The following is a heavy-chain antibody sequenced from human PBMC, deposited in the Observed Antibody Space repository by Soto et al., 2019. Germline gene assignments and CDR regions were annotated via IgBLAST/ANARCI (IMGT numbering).Heavy chain of an antibody. CDR3: ARADDYGDYVREGWFDP. D-gene: IGHD4-17*01. V-gene: IGHV4-34*01. CDR1: GGSFSGYY. CDR2: INHSGST. Sequence: QVQLQQWGAGLLKPSETLSLTCAVYGGSFSGYYWSWIRQPPGKGLEWIGEINHSGSTNYNPSLKSRFTISVDTSKDQVSLKLSSVTAADTAVYYGARADDYGDYVREGWFDPWGQGTLVTVSS. J-gene: IGHJ5*02.